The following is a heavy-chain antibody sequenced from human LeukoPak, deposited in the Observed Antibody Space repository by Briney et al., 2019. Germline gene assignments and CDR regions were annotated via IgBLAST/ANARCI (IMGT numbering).Heavy chain of an antibody. Sequence: GGSLRLSCAASGFTFSSYSMNWVRQAPGKGLEWVSSISSSSSYIYYADSVKGRFTISRDNAKNSLYLQMNSLRAEDTAVYYCARDQREITMVRGAAFDYWGQGTLVTVSS. D-gene: IGHD3-10*01. J-gene: IGHJ4*02. CDR3: ARDQREITMVRGAAFDY. V-gene: IGHV3-21*01. CDR2: ISSSSSYI. CDR1: GFTFSSYS.